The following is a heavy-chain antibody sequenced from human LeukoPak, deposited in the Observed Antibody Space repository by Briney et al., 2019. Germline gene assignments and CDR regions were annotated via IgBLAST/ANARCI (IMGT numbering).Heavy chain of an antibody. Sequence: GGSLRLSCAASGFTYSSYGMHWVHQAPGKGREWVAVIWYDGSNKYYADSVKGRFTISRDNSKNTLYLQMNSLRAEDTAVYYCARDLGIQLWLGGFYFQHWGQGTLVTVSS. CDR2: IWYDGSNK. D-gene: IGHD5-18*01. J-gene: IGHJ1*01. CDR3: ARDLGIQLWLGGFYFQH. CDR1: GFTYSSYG. V-gene: IGHV3-33*08.